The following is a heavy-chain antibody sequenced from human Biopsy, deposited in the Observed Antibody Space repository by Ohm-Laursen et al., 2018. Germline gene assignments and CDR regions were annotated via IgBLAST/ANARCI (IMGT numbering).Heavy chain of an antibody. D-gene: IGHD3-16*01. Sequence: ASVKVSCNVSGYTLTELSIHWVRQTGGKGLEWMGGFDREERKTVYAEKFQGRVTMTEDTSTDTVYMEVTSLRSDDTAVYYCATGPYYDTRFYSNVRPFDFWGQGTLVTVSS. CDR3: ATGPYYDTRFYSNVRPFDF. CDR1: GYTLTELS. V-gene: IGHV1-24*01. J-gene: IGHJ4*02. CDR2: FDREERKT.